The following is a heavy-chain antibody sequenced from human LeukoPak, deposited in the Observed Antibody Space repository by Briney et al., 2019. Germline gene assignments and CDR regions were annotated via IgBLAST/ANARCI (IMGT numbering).Heavy chain of an antibody. CDR3: ATHTYYYSSGSFAY. CDR1: GYTFTSYD. V-gene: IGHV1-8*01. CDR2: MNPSSGNT. J-gene: IGHJ4*02. D-gene: IGHD3-10*01. Sequence: ASVKVSCKASGYTFTSYDINWVRQATGQGPEWMGWMNPSSGNTGYAQRFQGRVFMTRDTSTNTAYLELSSLRSEDTAVYYCATHTYYYSSGSFAYWGQGTLVTVSS.